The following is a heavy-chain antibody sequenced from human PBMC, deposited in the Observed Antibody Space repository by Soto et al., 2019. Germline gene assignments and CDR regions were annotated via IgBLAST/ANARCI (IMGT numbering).Heavy chain of an antibody. CDR2: IYYSGST. D-gene: IGHD6-19*01. J-gene: IGHJ4*02. V-gene: IGHV4-61*08. Sequence: PSETLSLTCTVSGGSISSGGYYWSWIRQHPGKGLEWIGYIYYSGSTNYNPSLKSRVTISVDTSKNQFSLKLSSVTAADTAVYYCARDRWGSGWYDYWGQGTLVTVSS. CDR3: ARDRWGSGWYDY. CDR1: GGSISSGGYY.